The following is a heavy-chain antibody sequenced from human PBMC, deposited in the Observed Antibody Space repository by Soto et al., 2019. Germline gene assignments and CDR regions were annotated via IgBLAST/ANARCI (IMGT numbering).Heavy chain of an antibody. CDR1: GFSLSTSGMC. Sequence: SGPTLVNPTQTLTLTCTLSGFSLSTSGMCVSWIRQPPGKALEWLARIDWDDDKYYSTSLKTRLTISKDTSKNQVVLTMTNMDPVDTATYYCARICAVTTTSDYWGQGTLVTVSS. CDR2: IDWDDDK. CDR3: ARICAVTTTSDY. D-gene: IGHD4-17*01. V-gene: IGHV2-70*11. J-gene: IGHJ4*02.